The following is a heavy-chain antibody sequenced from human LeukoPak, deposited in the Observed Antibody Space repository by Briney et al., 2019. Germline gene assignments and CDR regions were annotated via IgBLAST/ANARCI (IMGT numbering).Heavy chain of an antibody. CDR1: GGSISRYY. V-gene: IGHV4-59*01. J-gene: IGHJ4*02. CDR3: ARVNYYGSGSYYNDY. Sequence: SETLSLTCTVSGGSISRYYWSWIRQPPGKGLEWIGYIYYSGSTNYNPSLKSRVTISVDTSKNQFSLKLSPVTAADTAVYYCARVNYYGSGSYYNDYWGQGTLVTVSS. D-gene: IGHD3-10*01. CDR2: IYYSGST.